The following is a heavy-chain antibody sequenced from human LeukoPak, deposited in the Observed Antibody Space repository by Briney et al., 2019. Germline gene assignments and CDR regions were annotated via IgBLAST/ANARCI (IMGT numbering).Heavy chain of an antibody. CDR3: ARQGSYFDY. Sequence: HGESLKISCRGSGYSFTSYWIAWVRQMPGKGLEWMGIIYPGDSDTRYSPSFQAQVTISPDTSIGTAYLQWSRLKASDTAMYYCARQGSYFDYWAQGTLVTVSS. CDR2: IYPGDSDT. V-gene: IGHV5-51*01. J-gene: IGHJ4*02. CDR1: GYSFTSYW.